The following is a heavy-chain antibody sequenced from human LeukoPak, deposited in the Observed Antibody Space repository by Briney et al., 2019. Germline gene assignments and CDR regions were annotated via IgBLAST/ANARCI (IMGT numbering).Heavy chain of an antibody. CDR3: AELGITMIGGV. V-gene: IGHV3-48*03. Sequence: GGSLRLSCTASGFIFGDYCMSWVRQAPGKGLEWVSYISSSGSTIYYADSVKGRFTISRDNAKNSLYLQMNSLRAEDTAVYYCAELGITMIGGVWGKGTTVTISS. J-gene: IGHJ6*04. CDR2: ISSSGSTI. CDR1: GFIFGDYC. D-gene: IGHD3-10*02.